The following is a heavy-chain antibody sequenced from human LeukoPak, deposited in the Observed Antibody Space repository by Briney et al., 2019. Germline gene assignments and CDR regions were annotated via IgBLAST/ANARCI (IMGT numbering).Heavy chain of an antibody. Sequence: GASVKVSCKASGYTFTSYGISWVRQAPEQGLEWMGWISAYNGNTNYAQKLQGRVTMTTDTSTSTAYMELRSLRSDDTAVYYCARLKPELLWFGESMGAFDYWGQGTLVTVSS. CDR2: ISAYNGNT. J-gene: IGHJ4*02. D-gene: IGHD3-10*01. CDR3: ARLKPELLWFGESMGAFDY. V-gene: IGHV1-18*01. CDR1: GYTFTSYG.